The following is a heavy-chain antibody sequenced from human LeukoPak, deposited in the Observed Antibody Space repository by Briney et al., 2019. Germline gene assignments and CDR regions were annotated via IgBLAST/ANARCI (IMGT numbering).Heavy chain of an antibody. CDR3: TRDYRTSSFDP. D-gene: IGHD2-2*01. CDR2: INTNSGNP. J-gene: IGHJ5*02. Sequence: ASVKVSCKASGYTFTSYAMNWVRQAPGQGLEWMGWINTNSGNPTYAQGLTGRFVFSLDTSVSTAYLQISSLKAEDTAVYYCTRDYRTSSFDPWGQGTLVTVSS. V-gene: IGHV7-4-1*02. CDR1: GYTFTSYA.